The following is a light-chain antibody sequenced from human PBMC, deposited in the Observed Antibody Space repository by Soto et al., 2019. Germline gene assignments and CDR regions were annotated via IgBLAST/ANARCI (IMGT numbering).Light chain of an antibody. J-gene: IGKJ1*01. Sequence: IVLTQSPGTLSLSPWERATLSCRASQSVSNNYLAWYQQKPGQAPRLLIYGASNRATGIPDRFSGSGSGTDFTLTISRLEPEDFAVYYCQRYGSSRPWTFGQGTKVDIK. CDR2: GAS. CDR3: QRYGSSRPWT. CDR1: QSVSNNY. V-gene: IGKV3-20*01.